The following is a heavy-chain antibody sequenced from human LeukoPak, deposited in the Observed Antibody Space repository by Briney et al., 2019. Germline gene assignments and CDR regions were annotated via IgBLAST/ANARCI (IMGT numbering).Heavy chain of an antibody. J-gene: IGHJ4*02. V-gene: IGHV3-21*01. D-gene: IGHD6-13*01. CDR1: GFTFSSYS. CDR3: ARERRVGYSSSWYPDY. CDR2: ISSSSSYI. Sequence: GGSLRLSCAASGFTFSSYSMNWVRQAPGKGLEWVSSISSSSSYIYYADSVKGRFTISRDNAKNSLYLQMNSLRAEDTAVYYCARERRVGYSSSWYPDYWGQGTLVTVSS.